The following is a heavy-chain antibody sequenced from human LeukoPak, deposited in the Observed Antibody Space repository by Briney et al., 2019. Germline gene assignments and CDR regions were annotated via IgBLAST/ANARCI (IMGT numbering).Heavy chain of an antibody. V-gene: IGHV4-59*10. D-gene: IGHD6-6*01. CDR3: AKDRAARNGMDV. Sequence: SETLSLTCAVYGGSMSGFYWSWLRQPAGKGLEWIGRLYVSGTTTYNPSLKSRVTMSVEASKNQFSLNLTSATAADTAVYYCAKDRAARNGMDVWGQGTTVTVSS. J-gene: IGHJ6*02. CDR1: GGSMSGFY. CDR2: LYVSGTT.